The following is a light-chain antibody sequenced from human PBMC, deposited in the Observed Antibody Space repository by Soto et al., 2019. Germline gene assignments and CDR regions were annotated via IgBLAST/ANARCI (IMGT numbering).Light chain of an antibody. V-gene: IGKV2-28*01. Sequence: DIVLTQSPLSLPVTPGESASISCKASQSLLLSSGNNYLDWYLQKPGQSPQLLIYLGSTRAAVVPDRFSGSGSGTVFTLKISTVEAEEVGVYSGAQALQTVNFGGGNKVDI. CDR3: AQALQTVN. J-gene: IGKJ4*01. CDR2: LGS. CDR1: QSLLLSSGNNY.